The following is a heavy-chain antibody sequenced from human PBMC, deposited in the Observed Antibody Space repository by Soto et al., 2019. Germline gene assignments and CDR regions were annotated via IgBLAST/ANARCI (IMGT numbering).Heavy chain of an antibody. V-gene: IGHV4-34*01. CDR1: GGSFSGYY. D-gene: IGHD3-22*01. J-gene: IGHJ4*02. CDR3: ASRLTYYYDSSGSLGY. Sequence: ASETLSLTCAVYGGSFSGYYWSWIRQPPGKGLEWIGEINHSGSTNYNPSLKSRVTISVDTSKNQFSLKLSSVTAADTAVYYCASRLTYYYDSSGSLGYWGRGTLVTVSS. CDR2: INHSGST.